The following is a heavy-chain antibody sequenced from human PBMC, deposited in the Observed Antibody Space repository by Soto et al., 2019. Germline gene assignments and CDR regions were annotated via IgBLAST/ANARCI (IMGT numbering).Heavy chain of an antibody. Sequence: ETLSLTCTVSGGSISSSSYYWGWIRQPPGKGLEWIGSIYYSGSTYYNPSLKSRVTISVDTSKNQFSLKLSSVTAADTAVYYCAGVPVRYYYYGMDVWGQGTTVTVSS. V-gene: IGHV4-39*01. CDR1: GGSISSSSYY. D-gene: IGHD2-2*01. CDR2: IYYSGST. J-gene: IGHJ6*02. CDR3: AGVPVRYYYYGMDV.